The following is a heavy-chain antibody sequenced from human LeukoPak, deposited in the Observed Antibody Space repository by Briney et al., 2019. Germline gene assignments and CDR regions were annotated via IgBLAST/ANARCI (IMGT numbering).Heavy chain of an antibody. J-gene: IGHJ6*03. D-gene: IGHD3-3*01. V-gene: IGHV3-7*01. CDR1: EFTFSSYN. Sequence: GGSLRLSCVGSEFTFSSYNMNWVRQAPGKGLEWVANIKQDGSEKYYVDSVKGRFTISRDNAKNSLYLQVNSLRAEDTAVYYCARLNYDFWSGVWEGYYMDVWGKGTTVTVSS. CDR2: IKQDGSEK. CDR3: ARLNYDFWSGVWEGYYMDV.